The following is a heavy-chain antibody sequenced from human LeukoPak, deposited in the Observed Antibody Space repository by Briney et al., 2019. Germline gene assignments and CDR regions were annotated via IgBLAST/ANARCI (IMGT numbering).Heavy chain of an antibody. CDR2: IKQDGSEK. Sequence: GSLRLSCAASGFTFSSYWMSWVRQAPGKGLEWVATIKQDGSEKYYVDSVKGRFTISRDNAKNSLYLQMNSLRAEDTAVYYCARLYSSGWYVDYYFDYWGQGTLVTVSS. V-gene: IGHV3-7*01. J-gene: IGHJ4*02. CDR1: GFTFSSYW. CDR3: ARLYSSGWYVDYYFDY. D-gene: IGHD6-19*01.